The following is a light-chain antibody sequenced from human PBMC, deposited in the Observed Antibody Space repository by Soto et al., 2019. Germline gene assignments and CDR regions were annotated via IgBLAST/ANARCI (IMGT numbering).Light chain of an antibody. CDR1: QSISSW. CDR2: DAS. J-gene: IGKJ2*01. Sequence: DIQMTQSPSTLSASVGDRVTITCRASQSISSWLAWYQQKPGKAPKLLIYDASSLESGVPSRFSGSGSRTEFTLTISSLQPDDFATYYCQQYNSSPYTFGQGTKLEIK. V-gene: IGKV1-5*01. CDR3: QQYNSSPYT.